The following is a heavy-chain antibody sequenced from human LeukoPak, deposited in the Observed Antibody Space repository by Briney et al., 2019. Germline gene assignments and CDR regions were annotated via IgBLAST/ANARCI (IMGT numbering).Heavy chain of an antibody. D-gene: IGHD4-17*01. CDR2: ISRSGSTK. J-gene: IGHJ4*02. Sequence: PGGSLRLSCAASGFTFSDYNMRWIRQAPGKGLEWVSSISRSGSTKYYADSVKGRFTIPRDNAKNSLFLQMNSLRAEDTAVYYCARDRPMTTVSSLDYWGQGTLVTVSS. CDR1: GFTFSDYN. CDR3: ARDRPMTTVSSLDY. V-gene: IGHV3-11*01.